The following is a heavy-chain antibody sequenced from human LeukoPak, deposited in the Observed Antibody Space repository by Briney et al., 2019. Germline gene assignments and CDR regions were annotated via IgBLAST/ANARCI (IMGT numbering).Heavy chain of an antibody. CDR1: GFTFNNYY. J-gene: IGHJ4*02. Sequence: PGGSLRLSCATSGFTFNNYYMTWVRQAPGGGREGVAHIMEDGSEKDYVDSVKGRFTISRDNAKNTLYLQMNSLKAEDTAVYYCARDGGSGADYWGQGTLVSVSS. D-gene: IGHD2-15*01. CDR2: IMEDGSEK. CDR3: ARDGGSGADY. V-gene: IGHV3-7*01.